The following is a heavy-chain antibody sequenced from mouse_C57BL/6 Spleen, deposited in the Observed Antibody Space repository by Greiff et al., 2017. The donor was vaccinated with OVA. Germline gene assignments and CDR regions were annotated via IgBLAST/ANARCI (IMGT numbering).Heavy chain of an antibody. V-gene: IGHV1-50*01. D-gene: IGHD1-1*01. J-gene: IGHJ4*01. CDR1: GYTFTSYW. CDR3: ASRGGSSQYYYAMDY. Sequence: VKLQQPGAELVKPGASVKLSCKASGYTFTSYWMQWVKQRPGQGLEWIGEIDPSDSYTNYNQKFKGKATLTVDTSSSTAYMQLSSLTAEDSAVYYCASRGGSSQYYYAMDYWGQGTSVTVSS. CDR2: IDPSDSYT.